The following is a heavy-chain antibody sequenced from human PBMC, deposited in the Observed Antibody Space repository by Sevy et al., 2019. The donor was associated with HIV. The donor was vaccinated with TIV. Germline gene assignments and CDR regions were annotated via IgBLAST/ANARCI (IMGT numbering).Heavy chain of an antibody. Sequence: SVRVSCKASGGTFSSYGISWVRQAPGQGLEWMGGIIPLFDTTNNAQKFQDRVTFTADESTSTAYMELSSLRSEDTAMYYCARAFPNILTGYYDYWGQGTLVTVSS. CDR3: ARAFPNILTGYYDY. D-gene: IGHD3-9*01. J-gene: IGHJ4*02. V-gene: IGHV1-69*13. CDR2: IIPLFDTT. CDR1: GGTFSSYG.